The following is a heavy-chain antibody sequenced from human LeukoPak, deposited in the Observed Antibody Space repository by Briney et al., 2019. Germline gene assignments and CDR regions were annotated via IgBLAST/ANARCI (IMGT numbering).Heavy chain of an antibody. CDR1: GGSISSYY. CDR3: ARDSSSWYYFDY. V-gene: IGHV4-59*01. D-gene: IGHD6-13*01. J-gene: IGHJ4*02. Sequence: SETLSLTCTVSGGSISSYYWSWIRQPPGKGLEWIGYIYYSGSTNYNPSLKSRVTISVGTSKNQFSLKLSSVTAADTAVYYCARDSSSWYYFDYWGQGTLVTVSS. CDR2: IYYSGST.